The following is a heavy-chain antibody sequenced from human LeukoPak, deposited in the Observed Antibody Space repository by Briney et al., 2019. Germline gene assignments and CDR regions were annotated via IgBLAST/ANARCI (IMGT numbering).Heavy chain of an antibody. Sequence: ASVKVTCKASGYTFTSYDINWVRQATGQGLEWMGWMNPNSGNTGYAQKFQGRVTMTRNTSISTAYMELSSLRSEDTAVYYCARGKRSGFLNWFDPWGQGTLVTVSS. CDR2: MNPNSGNT. CDR3: ARGKRSGFLNWFDP. V-gene: IGHV1-8*01. J-gene: IGHJ5*02. CDR1: GYTFTSYD. D-gene: IGHD3-10*01.